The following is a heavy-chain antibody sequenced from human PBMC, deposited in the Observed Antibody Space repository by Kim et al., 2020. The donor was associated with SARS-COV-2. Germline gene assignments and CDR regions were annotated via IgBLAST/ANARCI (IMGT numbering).Heavy chain of an antibody. CDR3: ARLTGDRKSRYWYFDL. J-gene: IGHJ2*01. V-gene: IGHV4-34*01. D-gene: IGHD7-27*01. CDR2: INHSGST. Sequence: SETLSSTCAVYEGSFSGYYWSWIRQPPGKGLEWIGEINHSGSTNYNPSLKSRVTISVDTSKNQFSLKLSSVTAADTAVYYCARLTGDRKSRYWYFDLWGR. CDR1: EGSFSGYY.